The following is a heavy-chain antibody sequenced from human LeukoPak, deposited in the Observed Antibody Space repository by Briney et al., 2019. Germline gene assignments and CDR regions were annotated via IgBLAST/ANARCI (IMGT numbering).Heavy chain of an antibody. J-gene: IGHJ4*02. V-gene: IGHV4-61*02. CDR1: GGFMSSGSYY. Sequence: TLSLPCTVCGGFMSSGSYYGSWIRRPAGKGLEWIGRIYTSGSTNYNPSLKSRVTISVDTSKNQFSLKLSSVTAADTAVYYCAREPGYGDYPFDYWGQGTLVTVSS. D-gene: IGHD4-17*01. CDR2: IYTSGST. CDR3: AREPGYGDYPFDY.